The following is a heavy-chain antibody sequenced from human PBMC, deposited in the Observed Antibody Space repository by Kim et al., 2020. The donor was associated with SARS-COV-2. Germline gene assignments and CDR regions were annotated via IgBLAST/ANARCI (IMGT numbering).Heavy chain of an antibody. CDR3: VKGGGYGDYYFDY. J-gene: IGHJ4*02. D-gene: IGHD4-17*01. CDR1: GFTFSSYG. Sequence: GGSLRLSCAASGFTFSSYGMHWVRQAPGKGLEWVAVISYDGSNKYYADSVRGRFTISRDNSKNTLYLQMNSLRAEDTAVYYCVKGGGYGDYYFDYWGQGT. CDR2: ISYDGSNK. V-gene: IGHV3-30*18.